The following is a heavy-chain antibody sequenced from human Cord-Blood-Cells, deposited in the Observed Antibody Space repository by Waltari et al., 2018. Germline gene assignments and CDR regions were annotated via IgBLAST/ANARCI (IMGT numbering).Heavy chain of an antibody. CDR2: IYYSGST. J-gene: IGHJ3*02. D-gene: IGHD1-26*01. V-gene: IGHV4-39*01. CDR1: GGSISSSSYY. Sequence: QLQLQESGPGLVKPSETLSLNCTVSGGSISSSSYYWGWIRQPPGKGLEWIGSIYYSGSTYYNPSLKSRVTISVDTSKNQFSLKLSSVTAADTAVYYCARRADDAFDIWGQGTMVTVSS. CDR3: ARRADDAFDI.